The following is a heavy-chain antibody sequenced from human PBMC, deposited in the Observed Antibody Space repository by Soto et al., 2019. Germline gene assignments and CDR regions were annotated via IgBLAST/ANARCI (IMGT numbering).Heavy chain of an antibody. V-gene: IGHV4-4*02. CDR2: MYHSGST. CDR3: ARDPGYCSGGSCLDDAFDI. J-gene: IGHJ3*02. D-gene: IGHD2-15*01. Sequence: KSSETLTLTCAASGGTISSCNWWSWVRQPRGKGLEGIGVMYHSGSTNYNPSLKSRVTISVDNSKSKFALKMSSVTAADTAMYYCARDPGYCSGGSCLDDAFDIWGQGTMVTVSS. CDR1: GGTISSCNW.